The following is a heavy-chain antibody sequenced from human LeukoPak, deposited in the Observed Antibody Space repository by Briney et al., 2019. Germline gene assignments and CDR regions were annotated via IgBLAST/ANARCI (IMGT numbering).Heavy chain of an antibody. CDR3: ARDRGPYSSSWYFPFCY. Sequence: GRSLRLSCAASGFTVSSNYMSWVRQAPGKGLEWVSVIYSGGSTYYADSVKGRFTISRDNSKNTLYLQMNSLRAEDTAVYYCARDRGPYSSSWYFPFCYWGQGTLVTVSS. CDR2: IYSGGST. J-gene: IGHJ4*02. V-gene: IGHV3-66*01. CDR1: GFTVSSNY. D-gene: IGHD6-13*01.